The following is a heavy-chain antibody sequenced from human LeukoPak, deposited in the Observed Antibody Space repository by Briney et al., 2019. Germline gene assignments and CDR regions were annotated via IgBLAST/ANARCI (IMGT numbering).Heavy chain of an antibody. D-gene: IGHD2-2*01. CDR3: TRDPLEVVVVPAAMYGY. V-gene: IGHV3-49*04. CDR1: GFTFGDYA. CDR2: IRSKAYGGTT. J-gene: IGHJ4*02. Sequence: GRSLRLSCTASGFTFGDYAMSWVRQAPGKGLEWVGFIRSKAYGGTTEYAASVKGRFTISRDDSKSIAYLQMNSLKTEDTAVYYCTRDPLEVVVVPAAMYGYWGQGTLVTVSS.